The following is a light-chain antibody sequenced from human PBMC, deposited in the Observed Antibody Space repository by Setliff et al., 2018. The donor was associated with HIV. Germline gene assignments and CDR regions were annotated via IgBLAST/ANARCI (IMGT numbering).Light chain of an antibody. J-gene: IGLJ1*01. CDR1: SSDVGGYDY. CDR3: CSYTSSTTLV. Sequence: QSALTQPASVSGSPGQSITTSCTGTSSDVGGYDYVSWYQQHPGKVPKLMLYEVGNRPSGVSNRFSGSKSGNTASLTISGLQDEDEADYYCCSYTSSTTLVFGTGTKVTVL. V-gene: IGLV2-14*01. CDR2: EVG.